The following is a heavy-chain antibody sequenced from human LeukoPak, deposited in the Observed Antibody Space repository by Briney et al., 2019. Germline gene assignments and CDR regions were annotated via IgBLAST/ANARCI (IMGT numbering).Heavy chain of an antibody. Sequence: SETLSLACTVSGGSISSYYWSWIRQPAGKGLEWIGRIYTSGSTNYNPSLKSRVTMSVDTSKNQFSLKLSSVTAADTAVYYCARDCSSTSCYRYYFDYWGQGTLVTVSS. CDR3: ARDCSSTSCYRYYFDY. D-gene: IGHD2-2*01. CDR1: GGSISSYY. V-gene: IGHV4-4*07. J-gene: IGHJ4*02. CDR2: IYTSGST.